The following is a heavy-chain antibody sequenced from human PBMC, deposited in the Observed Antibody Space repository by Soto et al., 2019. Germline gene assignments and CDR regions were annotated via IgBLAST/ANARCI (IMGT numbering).Heavy chain of an antibody. V-gene: IGHV1-69*06. Sequence: SVKVSCKASGGTFSSYAISWVRQAPGQGLEWMGGIIPIFGTANYAQKFQGRVTITADKSTSTAYMELSSLRSEDTAVYYCARVVTQLLYYYDRSGYSWAFDIWGQGTMVTVSS. CDR3: ARVVTQLLYYYDRSGYSWAFDI. CDR1: GGTFSSYA. J-gene: IGHJ3*02. CDR2: IIPIFGTA. D-gene: IGHD3-22*01.